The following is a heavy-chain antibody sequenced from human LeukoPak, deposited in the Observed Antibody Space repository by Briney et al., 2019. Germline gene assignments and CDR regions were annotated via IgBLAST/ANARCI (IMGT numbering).Heavy chain of an antibody. Sequence: PSETLSLTCAVSGYYISSGYYWGWIRQPPGKGVGRIWSIYQSGSTYYKPSLKSRVTISVDTSKNQFSLKLSSVTAADTAVYYCARHVSLDIVVVPAAISVWGQGTMVTVSS. J-gene: IGHJ3*01. V-gene: IGHV4-38-2*01. CDR2: IYQSGST. CDR1: GYYISSGYY. CDR3: ARHVSLDIVVVPAAISV. D-gene: IGHD2-2*01.